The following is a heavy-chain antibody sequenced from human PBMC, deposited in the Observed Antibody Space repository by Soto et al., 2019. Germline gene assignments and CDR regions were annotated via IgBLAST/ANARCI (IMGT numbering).Heavy chain of an antibody. Sequence: GGSLRLSCAASGFTVSSNYMSWVRQAPGKGLEWVSVIYSGGSTYYADSVKGRFTISRDNSKNTLYLQMNSLRAEDTAVYYCARDYLFTDYGDLSQFDPWGQGTLVTVSS. D-gene: IGHD4-17*01. CDR3: ARDYLFTDYGDLSQFDP. CDR1: GFTVSSNY. CDR2: IYSGGST. V-gene: IGHV3-66*01. J-gene: IGHJ5*02.